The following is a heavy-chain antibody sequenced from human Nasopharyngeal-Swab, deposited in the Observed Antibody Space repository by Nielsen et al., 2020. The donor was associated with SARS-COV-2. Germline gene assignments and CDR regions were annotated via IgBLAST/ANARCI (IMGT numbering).Heavy chain of an antibody. J-gene: IGHJ4*02. CDR1: GFTFSSYE. V-gene: IGHV3-48*03. D-gene: IGHD3-10*01. CDR3: ASGSRWFGTHPPDY. Sequence: GESLKISCAASGFTFSSYEMNWVRQAPGEGLEWVSYISGSGRNIYYADSVKGRFTISRDNAKNSLFLQMNSLRAEDTAIYYCASGSRWFGTHPPDYWGQGTLVTVSS. CDR2: ISGSGRNI.